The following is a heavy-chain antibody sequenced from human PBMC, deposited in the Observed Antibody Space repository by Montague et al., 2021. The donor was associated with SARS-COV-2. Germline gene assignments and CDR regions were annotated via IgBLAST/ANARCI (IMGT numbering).Heavy chain of an antibody. V-gene: IGHV3-30-3*01. Sequence: SLRLSCAASGFTFSSYATHWVRQAPGKGLEWVAVISYDGSNKYYADSVKGRFTISRDNSKNTLYLQMNSLRAEDTAVYYCARARFDSNPYYYYGMDVWGQGTTVTVSS. D-gene: IGHD4-11*01. J-gene: IGHJ6*02. CDR3: ARARFDSNPYYYYGMDV. CDR1: GFTFSSYA. CDR2: ISYDGSNK.